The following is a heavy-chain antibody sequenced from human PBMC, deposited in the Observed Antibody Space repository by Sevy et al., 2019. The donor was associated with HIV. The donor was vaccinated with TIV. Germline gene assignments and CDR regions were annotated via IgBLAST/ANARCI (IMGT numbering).Heavy chain of an antibody. V-gene: IGHV1-69*13. D-gene: IGHD3-22*01. CDR3: ARGVTMIRGGGYYFDY. J-gene: IGHJ4*02. Sequence: ASVKVSCKASGGTFSSYAIHWVRQAPGQGLEWMGGIIPIFGTTNYAQKFQGRVTITADESTSTSNMELSSLRSEDTAVYYFARGVTMIRGGGYYFDYWGQGTLVTVSS. CDR1: GGTFSSYA. CDR2: IIPIFGTT.